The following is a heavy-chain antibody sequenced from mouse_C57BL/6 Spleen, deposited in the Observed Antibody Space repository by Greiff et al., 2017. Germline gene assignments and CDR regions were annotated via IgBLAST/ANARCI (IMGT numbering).Heavy chain of an antibody. CDR3: ARGGLYDYDAWFAY. CDR1: GYSITSGYY. V-gene: IGHV3-6*01. D-gene: IGHD2-4*01. CDR2: ISYDGSN. Sequence: EVKLMESGPGLVKPSQSLSLTCSVTGYSITSGYYWNRIRQFPGNKLEWMGYISYDGSNNYNPSLKNRISITRDTSKNQFFLKLNSVTTEDTATYYCARGGLYDYDAWFAYWGQGTLVTVSA. J-gene: IGHJ3*01.